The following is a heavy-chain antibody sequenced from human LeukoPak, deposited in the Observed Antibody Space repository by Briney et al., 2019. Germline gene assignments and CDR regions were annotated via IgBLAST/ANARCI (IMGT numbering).Heavy chain of an antibody. V-gene: IGHV3-66*02. CDR3: ARDPQCLVGY. CDR1: GFTVSCNY. J-gene: IGHJ4*02. CDR2: IYSGGST. Sequence: PGGSLRLSCAASGFTVSCNYMSWVRQAPGKWLEWVSVIYSGGSTYYADSVKGRFTISRDNSKNTLYLQMNSLRAEDTAVYYCARDPQCLVGYWGQRTLVTVSS. D-gene: IGHD6-19*01.